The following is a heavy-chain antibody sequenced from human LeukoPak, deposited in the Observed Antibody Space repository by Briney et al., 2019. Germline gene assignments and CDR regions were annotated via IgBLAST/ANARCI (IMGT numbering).Heavy chain of an antibody. Sequence: PGGTLRLSCAASGFTFSSYAMSWVRQAPGKGLEWVSAISGSGGSTYYADSVKGRFTISRDNSKNTLYLQMNSLRAKDTAVYYCAKGSAAAGTGIDPWGQGTLVTVSS. CDR2: ISGSGGST. D-gene: IGHD6-13*01. CDR3: AKGSAAAGTGIDP. J-gene: IGHJ5*02. CDR1: GFTFSSYA. V-gene: IGHV3-23*01.